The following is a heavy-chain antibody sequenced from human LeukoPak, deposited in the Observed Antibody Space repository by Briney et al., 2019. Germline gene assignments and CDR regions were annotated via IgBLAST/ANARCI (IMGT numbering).Heavy chain of an antibody. V-gene: IGHV4-61*01. CDR1: GGSVGSVSSY. Sequence: PSETLSLTCTVSGGSVGSVSSYWTWIRQPPGKGLEWIGYVYHTGGTKYNPSLKSRVTISLDTPKNQFSLRLSSVTAADTAVYYCARGESSVPLGGMDVWGQGTTVTVSS. CDR2: VYHTGGT. J-gene: IGHJ6*02. D-gene: IGHD6-19*01. CDR3: ARGESSVPLGGMDV.